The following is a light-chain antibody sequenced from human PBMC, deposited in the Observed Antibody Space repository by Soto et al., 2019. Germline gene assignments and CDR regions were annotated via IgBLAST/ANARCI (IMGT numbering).Light chain of an antibody. V-gene: IGKV1-39*01. CDR2: GAS. CDR1: QSIKNY. CDR3: QQGYSTTPIT. Sequence: DLQMTQSPSSLSAAIGDRVTITCRASQSIKNYLNWYQHKPGAATKLLIFGASNLESGVPSRFSGSGSGTEFTLSISSLQPEDFADYYCQQGYSTTPITFGQGTRLEIK. J-gene: IGKJ5*01.